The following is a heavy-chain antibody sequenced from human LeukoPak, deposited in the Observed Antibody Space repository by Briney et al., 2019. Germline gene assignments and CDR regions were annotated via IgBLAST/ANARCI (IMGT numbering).Heavy chain of an antibody. Sequence: ASVKVSCKASGYTFTSYAMNWVRQAPGQGLEWMGIINPSGGSTSYAQKFQGRVTMTRDTSTSTVYMELSSLRSEDTAVYYCARNPTHYDYVWGSYPLDWGQGTLVTVSS. V-gene: IGHV1-46*01. CDR3: ARNPTHYDYVWGSYPLD. J-gene: IGHJ4*02. D-gene: IGHD3-16*01. CDR2: INPSGGST. CDR1: GYTFTSYA.